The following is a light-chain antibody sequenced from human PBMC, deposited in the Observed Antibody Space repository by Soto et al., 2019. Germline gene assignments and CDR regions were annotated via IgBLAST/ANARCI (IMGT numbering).Light chain of an antibody. Sequence: VLTQSPATLSLSPGERATLSCRASLNVNSYLAWYQQKPVQAPRLLIYDASNRAAGIPARFSGSGSGTDFTLTISSLEPEDFAIYYCQQRQYWPPITFGQGTRLEIK. J-gene: IGKJ5*01. CDR2: DAS. CDR1: LNVNSY. V-gene: IGKV3-11*01. CDR3: QQRQYWPPIT.